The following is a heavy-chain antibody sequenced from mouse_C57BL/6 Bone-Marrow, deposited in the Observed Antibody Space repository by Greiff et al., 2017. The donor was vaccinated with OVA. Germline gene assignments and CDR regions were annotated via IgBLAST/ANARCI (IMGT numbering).Heavy chain of an antibody. CDR1: GFTFSSYG. V-gene: IGHV5-6*01. CDR2: ISSGGSYT. CDR3: ARQDGYYNY. D-gene: IGHD2-3*01. J-gene: IGHJ2*01. Sequence: VQLKESGGDLVKPGGSLKLSCAASGFTFSSYGMSWVRQTPDKRLEWVATISSGGSYTYYPDSVKGRFTISRDNAKNTLYLQMSSLKSEDTAMYYCARQDGYYNYWGQGTTLTVSS.